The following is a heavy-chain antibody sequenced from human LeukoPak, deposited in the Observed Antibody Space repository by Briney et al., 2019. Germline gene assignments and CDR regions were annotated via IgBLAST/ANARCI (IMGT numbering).Heavy chain of an antibody. J-gene: IGHJ4*02. CDR1: GYTFSGTGWY. CDR2: IHPNNGDT. CDR3: ARDGPAQMVDLDY. V-gene: IGHV1-2*02. D-gene: IGHD3-10*01. Sequence: ASVKVPCKASGYTFSGTGWYLYWLRQAPGQGLECMGWIHPNNGDTVYAQKFEGRVAMTRDTSISTAYMELRRLRPDDTAVYFCARDGPAQMVDLDYWGQGTLVTVSS.